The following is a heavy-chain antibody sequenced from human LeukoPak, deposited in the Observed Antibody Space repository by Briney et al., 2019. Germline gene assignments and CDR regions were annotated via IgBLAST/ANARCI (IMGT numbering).Heavy chain of an antibody. D-gene: IGHD5-24*01. V-gene: IGHV3-30*04. CDR3: ARGQRAHVEYSSFMDV. CDR1: GFTFSSYA. J-gene: IGHJ6*03. CDR2: ISYDGSNK. Sequence: GGSLRLSCAASGFTFSSYAMHWVRQAPGTGLEWVAVISYDGSNKYYADSVKGRFTISRDNSKNTLYLQMNSLRAEDTAVYYCARGQRAHVEYSSFMDVWGKGTTVTVSS.